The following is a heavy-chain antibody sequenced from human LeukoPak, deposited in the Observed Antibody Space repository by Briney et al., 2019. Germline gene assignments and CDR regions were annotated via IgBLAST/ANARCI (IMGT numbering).Heavy chain of an antibody. CDR2: IKEDGSEK. D-gene: IGHD3-10*01. CDR1: GFTFGDYW. V-gene: IGHV3-7*01. Sequence: GSMRLSCAASGFTFGDYWMSWVRQAPGKGLEWVASIKEDGSEKYYVDSVKGRFTISRDNAKNSLFLQMNSLRVEDTAVYYCARPRVRGVKDLFDCWGREFWSPSPQ. J-gene: IGHJ4*02. CDR3: ARPRVRGVKDLFDC.